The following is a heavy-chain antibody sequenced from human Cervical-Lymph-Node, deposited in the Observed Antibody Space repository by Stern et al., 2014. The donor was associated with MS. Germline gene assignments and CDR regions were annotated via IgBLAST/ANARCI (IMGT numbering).Heavy chain of an antibody. D-gene: IGHD2-15*01. Sequence: VQLVQSGAEVKKPGSSMNVSCKPSGGTFRSSYAITWMRQAPGQGLEWMGRIIPILGLANYAQKFQGRLIITADKSTSTTYMQLSSLRSEDTAVYYCARGVVSNRAAATLHNLSDPWGQGTLVTVSS. CDR2: IIPILGLA. J-gene: IGHJ5*02. CDR1: GGTFRSSYA. V-gene: IGHV1-69*09. CDR3: ARGVVSNRAAATLHNLSDP.